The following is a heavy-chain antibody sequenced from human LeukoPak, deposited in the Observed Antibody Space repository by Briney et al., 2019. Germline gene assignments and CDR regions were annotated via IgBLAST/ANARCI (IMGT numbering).Heavy chain of an antibody. CDR3: ARDQGLWFGGKTDAFDI. J-gene: IGHJ3*02. CDR2: INPNSGGT. CDR1: GYTFTGYY. V-gene: IGHV1-2*02. Sequence: ASVKVSCKASGYTFTGYYMHWVRQAPGQGLEWMGWINPNSGGTNYAQKFQGRVTMTRDTSISTAYMELSRLRSDDTAVYYCARDQGLWFGGKTDAFDIWGQGTMVTVSS. D-gene: IGHD3-10*01.